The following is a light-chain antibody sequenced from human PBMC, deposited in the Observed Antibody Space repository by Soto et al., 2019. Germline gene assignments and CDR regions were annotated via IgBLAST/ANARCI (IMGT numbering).Light chain of an antibody. CDR2: DAC. J-gene: IGKJ4*01. CDR1: QSVSSY. CDR3: QQRSNWQLT. V-gene: IGKV3-11*01. Sequence: EIVLTQSPVTLSLSPGERATLSCRASQSVSSYLAWHQQKPGQAPRLLIYDACNRATGIPARFSGSRSGTDFTLTISSLEPEDFAVYYCQQRSNWQLTFGGGTKVDIK.